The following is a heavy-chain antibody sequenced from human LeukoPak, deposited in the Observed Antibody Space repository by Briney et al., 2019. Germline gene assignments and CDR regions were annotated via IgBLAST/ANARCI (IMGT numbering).Heavy chain of an antibody. J-gene: IGHJ4*02. Sequence: ASVKVSCKASGYTFTNYHITWVRQASGQGLEWMGWISAYSGNTNYAQKLQGRVTMTTDKSTNTAYMELRSLRSDDTAVYYCARVGYAGNFFDYWGQGTLVTVSS. CDR1: GYTFTNYH. D-gene: IGHD4-23*01. V-gene: IGHV1-18*01. CDR3: ARVGYAGNFFDY. CDR2: ISAYSGNT.